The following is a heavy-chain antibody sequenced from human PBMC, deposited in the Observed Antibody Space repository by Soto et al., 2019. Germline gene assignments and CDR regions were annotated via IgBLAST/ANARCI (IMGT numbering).Heavy chain of an antibody. CDR3: TSRLYSYNRVTFDV. CDR1: GFTVNSNY. Sequence: ESGGGLIQPGGSLRLSCAASGFTVNSNYMSWVRQAPGKGLEWVSVIYSGGSTYYADSVKGRFIISRDISNNTVFLQLSSLRDEDTAIYYCTSRLYSYNRVTFDVWGQGTMVTVSS. V-gene: IGHV3-53*01. CDR2: IYSGGST. J-gene: IGHJ3*01. D-gene: IGHD3-22*01.